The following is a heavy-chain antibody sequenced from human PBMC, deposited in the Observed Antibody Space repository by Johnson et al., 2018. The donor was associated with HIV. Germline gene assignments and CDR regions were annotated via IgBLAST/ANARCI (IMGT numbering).Heavy chain of an antibody. D-gene: IGHD6-19*01. V-gene: IGHV3-30*19. J-gene: IGHJ3*02. CDR1: GFTFNNYG. CDR3: AKKQWPEDDAFDI. Sequence: QVQLVESGGGVVQPGRSLRLSCAASGFTFNNYGMHWVRQAPGKGLEWVAFISYDGSNKYYADSVKGRFTISRDNSKNTLYLQMNSLRAEDTAVYYCAKKQWPEDDAFDIWGQGTMVTVSS. CDR2: ISYDGSNK.